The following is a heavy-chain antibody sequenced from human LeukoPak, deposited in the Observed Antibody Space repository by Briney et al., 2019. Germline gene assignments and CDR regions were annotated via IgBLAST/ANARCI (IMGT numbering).Heavy chain of an antibody. V-gene: IGHV4-31*03. CDR1: GGSISSGGYY. CDR2: IYYSGST. D-gene: IGHD4-4*01. CDR3: ARVRVMTTVTTGAYYYYGMDV. J-gene: IGHJ6*02. Sequence: SETLPLTCTVSGGSISSGGYYWSWIRQHPGKGLEWIGYIYYSGSTYYNPSLKSRVTISVDTSKNQFSLKLSSVTAADTAVYYCARVRVMTTVTTGAYYYYGMDVWGQGTTVTVSS.